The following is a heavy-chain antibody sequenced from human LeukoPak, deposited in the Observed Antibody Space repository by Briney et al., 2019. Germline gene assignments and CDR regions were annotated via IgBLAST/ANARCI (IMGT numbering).Heavy chain of an antibody. V-gene: IGHV4-34*01. CDR3: ARGWVYCSSTSSYRNYYYYGMDV. D-gene: IGHD2-2*02. Sequence: PSETLSLTCAVYGGSFSGYYWSWIRQPPGKGLEWIGEINHSGSTNYNPSLKSRVTISVDTSKNQFSLKLSSVTAADTAVYYCARGWVYCSSTSSYRNYYYYGMDVWGQGTTVTVSS. J-gene: IGHJ6*02. CDR1: GGSFSGYY. CDR2: INHSGST.